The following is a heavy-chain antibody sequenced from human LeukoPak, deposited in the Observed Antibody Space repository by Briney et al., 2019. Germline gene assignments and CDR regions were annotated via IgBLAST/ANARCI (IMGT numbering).Heavy chain of an antibody. D-gene: IGHD6-13*01. CDR3: ARDGAAAGRDGMDV. CDR2: ISSSSSYI. CDR1: GFTFSSYG. J-gene: IGHJ6*02. V-gene: IGHV3-21*01. Sequence: GGSLRLSCAASGFTFSSYGMNWVRQAPGKGLEWVSSISSSSSYIYYADSVKGRFTISRDNAKNSLYLQMNSLRAEDTAVYYCARDGAAAGRDGMDVWGQGTTVTVSS.